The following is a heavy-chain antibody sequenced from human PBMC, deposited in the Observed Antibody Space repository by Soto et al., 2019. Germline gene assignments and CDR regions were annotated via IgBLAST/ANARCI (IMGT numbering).Heavy chain of an antibody. CDR3: ASSFSGYDPFYYYYYMDV. D-gene: IGHD5-12*01. CDR2: IYYSGST. Sequence: QLQLQESGPGLVKPSETLSLTCTVSGGSISSSSYYWGWIRQPPGKGLEWIGSIYYSGSTYYNPSLKSRVTIPVDTSKTQFSLKLSSVTAADTAVYYCASSFSGYDPFYYYYYMDVWGKGTKVTV. V-gene: IGHV4-39*01. J-gene: IGHJ6*03. CDR1: GGSISSSSYY.